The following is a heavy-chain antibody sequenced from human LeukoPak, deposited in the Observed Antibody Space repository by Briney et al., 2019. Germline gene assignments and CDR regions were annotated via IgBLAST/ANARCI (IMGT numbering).Heavy chain of an antibody. CDR2: IKQDGSEK. J-gene: IGHJ4*02. V-gene: IGHV3-7*01. CDR3: GGGLGWLADY. CDR1: GFTFSSYW. D-gene: IGHD6-19*01. Sequence: PGGSLRLSCAASGFTFSSYWMSWVRQAPGKGLEWVANIKQDGSEKAYVDSVKGRFTISRDNAKNSLFLQLSSLRAEDTAVYYCGGGLGWLADYWGQGILVTVSS.